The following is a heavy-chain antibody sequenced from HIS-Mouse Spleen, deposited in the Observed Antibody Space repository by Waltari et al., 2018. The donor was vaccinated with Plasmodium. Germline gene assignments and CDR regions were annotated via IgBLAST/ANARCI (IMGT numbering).Heavy chain of an antibody. D-gene: IGHD6-13*01. CDR2: IKQDGSEK. V-gene: IGHV3-7*01. CDR3: ASSWYWYFDL. Sequence: EVQLVESGGGLVQPGGSLRLPCAASGFTFSSYWMSWVRQATGKGLEWLANIKQDGSEKYYVDSVKGRFTISRDNAKNSLYLQMNSLRAEDTAVYYCASSWYWYFDLWGRGTLVTVSS. CDR1: GFTFSSYW. J-gene: IGHJ2*01.